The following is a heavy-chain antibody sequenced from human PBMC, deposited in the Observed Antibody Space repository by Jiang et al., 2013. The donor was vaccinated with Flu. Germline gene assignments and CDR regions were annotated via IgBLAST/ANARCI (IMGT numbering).Heavy chain of an antibody. V-gene: IGHV3-64*01. CDR3: VLGGRFGEFFDY. CDR1: GFTFSSYA. CDR2: ISSNGGST. J-gene: IGHJ4*02. Sequence: VQLVESGGGLVQPGGSLRLSCAASGFTFSSYAMHWVRQAPGKGLEYVSAISSNGGSTYYANSVKGRFTISRDNSKNTLYLQMGSLRAEDMAVYYCVLGGRFGEFFDYWGQGTLVTVSS. D-gene: IGHD3-10*01.